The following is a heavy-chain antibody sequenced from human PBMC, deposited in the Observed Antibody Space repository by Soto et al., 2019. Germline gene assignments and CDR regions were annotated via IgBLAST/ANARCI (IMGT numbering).Heavy chain of an antibody. D-gene: IGHD6-13*01. J-gene: IGHJ4*02. Sequence: GGSLRLSCAASGFTFSSYAMSWVRQAPGKGLEWVSAISGSGGSTYYADSVKGRFTISRDNSKNTLYLQMNSLRAEDTAVYYCAKGLPSYSSTTGPIDYWGQGTLVTVSS. CDR3: AKGLPSYSSTTGPIDY. CDR2: ISGSGGST. CDR1: GFTFSSYA. V-gene: IGHV3-23*01.